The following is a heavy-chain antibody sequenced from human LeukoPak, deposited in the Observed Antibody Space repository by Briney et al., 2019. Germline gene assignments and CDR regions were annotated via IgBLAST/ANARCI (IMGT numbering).Heavy chain of an antibody. CDR2: ISYDGSNK. V-gene: IGHV3-30*04. J-gene: IGHJ3*02. CDR3: ARERSWVPLPGDAFDI. Sequence: PGRSLRLSCAASGFTFSSYAMHWVRQAPGKGLEWVAVISYDGSNKYYADSVQGRFTISRDNSKNTLYLQMNSLRAEDTAVYYCARERSWVPLPGDAFDIWGQGTMVTVSS. CDR1: GFTFSSYA. D-gene: IGHD4/OR15-4a*01.